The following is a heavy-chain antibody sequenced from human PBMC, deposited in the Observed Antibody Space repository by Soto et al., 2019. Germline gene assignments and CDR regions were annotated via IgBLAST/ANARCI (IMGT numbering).Heavy chain of an antibody. CDR1: GYIFTSYA. D-gene: IGHD3-3*01. V-gene: IGHV1-3*01. CDR3: AADGGDFWSGI. J-gene: IGHJ3*02. CDR2: INAGNGYT. Sequence: QVQLVQSGAEVKKPGASVKVSCVASGYIFTSYAMHWVRQAPGQRLEWMGWINAGNGYTKYSQRFQGRVPITRDTSASTAYMKLSSLRSEDTAVYYCAADGGDFWSGIWGQGTMVTVSS.